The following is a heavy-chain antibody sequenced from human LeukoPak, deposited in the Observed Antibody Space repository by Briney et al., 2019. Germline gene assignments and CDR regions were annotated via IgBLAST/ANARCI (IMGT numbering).Heavy chain of an antibody. J-gene: IGHJ4*02. CDR2: ISGSGGST. CDR3: ANHYDSSGYPF. V-gene: IGHV3-23*01. Sequence: GGSLRLSCAASGFTFSSYAMSWVRQAPGKGLEWVSAISGSGGSTYYADSVKGRFTISRDNSKNTLYLQMNSLRAEDTAVYYCANHYDSSGYPFWGQGTLVTVSS. D-gene: IGHD3-22*01. CDR1: GFTFSSYA.